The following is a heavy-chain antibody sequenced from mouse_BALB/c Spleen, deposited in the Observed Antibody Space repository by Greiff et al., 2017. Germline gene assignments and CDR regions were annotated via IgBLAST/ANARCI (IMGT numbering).Heavy chain of an antibody. CDR3: ARTNYYGLDY. Sequence: VQLKQSGPELVKPGASVKISCKASGYSFTGYYMHWVKQSHVKSLEWIGRINPYNGATSYNQNFKDKASLTVDKSSSTAYMELHSLTSEDSAVYYCARTNYYGLDYWGQGTTLTVSS. CDR1: GYSFTGYY. CDR2: INPYNGAT. V-gene: IGHV1-31*01. D-gene: IGHD1-2*01. J-gene: IGHJ2*01.